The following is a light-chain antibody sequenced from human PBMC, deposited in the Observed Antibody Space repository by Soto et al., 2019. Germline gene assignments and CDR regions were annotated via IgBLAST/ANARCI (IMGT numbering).Light chain of an antibody. V-gene: IGKV1-9*01. Sequence: IPLTQSPSSLSASVGDRVTITCRASQGISSYLAWYQQKPGKAPKLLIYAASTLQSGVPSRFSGSGSGTDFPLTISILQPEDFATYYCQQLNSYPLTFGPGTKVDIK. CDR3: QQLNSYPLT. CDR2: AAS. J-gene: IGKJ3*01. CDR1: QGISSY.